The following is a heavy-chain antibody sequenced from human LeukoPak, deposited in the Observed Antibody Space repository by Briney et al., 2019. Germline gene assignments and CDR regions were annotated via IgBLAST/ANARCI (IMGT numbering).Heavy chain of an antibody. CDR1: GFTFDDYA. Sequence: GRSLRLSCAASGFTFDDYAMHWVRQAPGKGLEWVSGISWNSGSIGYADSVKGRFTISRDNAKNSLYLQMNSLRAEDTALYYCARARYSDVPYYYYYGMDVWGQGTTVTVSS. D-gene: IGHD5-12*01. J-gene: IGHJ6*02. CDR3: ARARYSDVPYYYYYGMDV. CDR2: ISWNSGSI. V-gene: IGHV3-9*01.